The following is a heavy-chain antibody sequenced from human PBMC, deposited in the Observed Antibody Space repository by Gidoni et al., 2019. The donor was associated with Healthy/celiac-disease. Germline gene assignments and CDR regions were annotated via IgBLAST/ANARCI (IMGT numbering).Heavy chain of an antibody. CDR2: MNPKSGNT. V-gene: IGHV1-8*01. Sequence: QVQLVQSGAEVKKPGASVKVSCKASGYTFTSYDINWVRQATGQGLEWMGWMNPKSGNTGYAQKFQGRVTMTRNTSISTAYMELSSLRSEDTSVYYCASASLYYGSGVLGMDVWGQGTTVTVSS. D-gene: IGHD3-10*01. CDR1: GYTFTSYD. J-gene: IGHJ6*02. CDR3: ASASLYYGSGVLGMDV.